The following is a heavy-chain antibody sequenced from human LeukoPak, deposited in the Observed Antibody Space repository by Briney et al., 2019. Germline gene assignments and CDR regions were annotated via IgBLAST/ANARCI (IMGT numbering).Heavy chain of an antibody. CDR3: ARERSSGWVFDY. J-gene: IGHJ4*02. CDR2: IIPIFGTA. CDR1: GGSFSSYA. Sequence: SVKVSCMASGGSFSSYAISWVRQAPGQGLEWMGGIIPIFGTANYAQKFQGRVTITADESTSTAYMELSSLRSEDTAVYYCARERSSGWVFDYWGQGTLVTVSS. V-gene: IGHV1-69*13. D-gene: IGHD6-19*01.